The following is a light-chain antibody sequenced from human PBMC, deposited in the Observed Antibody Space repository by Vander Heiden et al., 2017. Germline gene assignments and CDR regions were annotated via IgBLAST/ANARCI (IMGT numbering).Light chain of an antibody. CDR2: EVT. Sequence: QSALTQPRSVSGSPGQSVTISCTGPSSDVGGYNYVSWYQQHPGKAPKLMIYEVTKRPSGVPDRFSGSKSGSMASMTVSGLQDEDEADYYCCSYAGSLWVFGGGTELTVL. V-gene: IGLV2-11*01. CDR3: CSYAGSLWV. J-gene: IGLJ3*02. CDR1: SSDVGGYNY.